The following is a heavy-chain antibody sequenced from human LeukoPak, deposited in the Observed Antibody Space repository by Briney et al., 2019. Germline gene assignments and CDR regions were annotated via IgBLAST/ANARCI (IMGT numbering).Heavy chain of an antibody. D-gene: IGHD2-2*01. J-gene: IGHJ4*02. CDR1: GFTFSSYG. CDR2: ISYDGSNK. Sequence: GGSLRLSCAASGFTFSSYGMHWVRQAPGKGLEWVAVISYDGSNKYYADSVKGRFTTSRDNSKNTLYLQMNSLRAEDTAVYYCANGEDVVVPAATSGYWGQGTLVTVSS. V-gene: IGHV3-30*18. CDR3: ANGEDVVVPAATSGY.